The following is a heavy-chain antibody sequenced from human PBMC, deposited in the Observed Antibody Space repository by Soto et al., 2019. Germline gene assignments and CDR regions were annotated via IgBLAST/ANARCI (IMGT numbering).Heavy chain of an antibody. CDR3: ATSPGFGGYYVV. CDR2: ITPSFGTR. D-gene: IGHD3-10*02. CDR1: GGTFSTKYA. Sequence: QVQLVQSGAEVKKPGSSVKVSCKASGGTFSTKYAISWVRQAPGEGLEWMGGITPSFGTRDYAQKCQDRVTITADASTSIVYMELTSLRSQDKSVYYCATSPGFGGYYVVWGQGTLVTVSS. J-gene: IGHJ4*02. V-gene: IGHV1-69*01.